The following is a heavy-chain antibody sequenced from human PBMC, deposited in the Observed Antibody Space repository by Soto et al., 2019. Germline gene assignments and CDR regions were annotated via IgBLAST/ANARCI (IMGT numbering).Heavy chain of an antibody. D-gene: IGHD2-2*01. CDR3: ARGSRYCSSTSCYLDY. CDR2: ISAYNGKT. Sequence: ASVKVSCKASGYTFTSYGISWVRQAPGQGLEWMGWISAYNGKTNYAQKLQGRVTMTTDTSTSTAYMELRSLRSDDTAVYYCARGSRYCSSTSCYLDYWGQGTLVTVSS. V-gene: IGHV1-18*01. J-gene: IGHJ4*02. CDR1: GYTFTSYG.